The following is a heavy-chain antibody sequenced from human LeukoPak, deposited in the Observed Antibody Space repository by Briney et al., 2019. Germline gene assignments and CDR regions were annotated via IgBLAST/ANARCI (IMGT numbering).Heavy chain of an antibody. V-gene: IGHV1-69*06. J-gene: IGHJ6*03. CDR3: ARDTYCSSTSCYFDYYYYMDV. CDR2: IIPIFGTA. CDR1: GGTFSSYA. D-gene: IGHD2-2*01. Sequence: SVKVSCKASGGTFSSYAISWVRQAPGQGLEWMGGIIPIFGTANYAQKFQGRVTITADKSTSTAYMELSSLRSEDTAVYYCARDTYCSSTSCYFDYYYYMDVWGKGTTVTVSS.